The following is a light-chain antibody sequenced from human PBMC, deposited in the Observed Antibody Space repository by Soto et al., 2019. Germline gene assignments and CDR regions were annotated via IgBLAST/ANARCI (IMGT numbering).Light chain of an antibody. Sequence: DIQVTQSPSSVSASVGDRVTITFRASRNVSIYLNWYQHKPGKGPTLLIHATSNLQIGVPSRFSGSGSGTEFTLTISSLEPEDFGTYYCQQSYKMPSFGQGTRLEIK. CDR3: QQSYKMPS. CDR1: RNVSIY. J-gene: IGKJ5*01. CDR2: ATS. V-gene: IGKV1-39*01.